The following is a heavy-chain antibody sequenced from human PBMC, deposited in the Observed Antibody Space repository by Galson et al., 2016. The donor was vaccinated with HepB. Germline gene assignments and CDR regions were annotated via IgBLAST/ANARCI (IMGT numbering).Heavy chain of an antibody. V-gene: IGHV4-38-2*02. Sequence: SETLSLTCTVSGYSISSGYFWGWIRQPPGKGLGWIGSMYRSGSSYYNPSLKSRVTILVDTSKNQFSLKLSSVTATDTAVYYCAGDRRLGEDQLLLDSLWFDPWGQGTLVTVSS. CDR2: MYRSGSS. J-gene: IGHJ5*02. CDR1: GYSISSGYF. CDR3: AGDRRLGEDQLLLDSLWFDP. D-gene: IGHD2-2*01.